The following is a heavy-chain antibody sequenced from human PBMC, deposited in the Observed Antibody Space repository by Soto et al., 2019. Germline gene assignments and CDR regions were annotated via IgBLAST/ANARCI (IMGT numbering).Heavy chain of an antibody. CDR2: VIPIFGTA. J-gene: IGHJ6*02. Sequence: ASVKVSCKASGGTFSSYAISWVRQAPGQGLEWMGGVIPIFGTANYAQKFQGRVTITADESTSTAYMELSSLRSEDTAVYYCARGPDIPKRMVRGPMFPYYYYGMDVWGQGTTVTVSS. CDR3: ARGPDIPKRMVRGPMFPYYYYGMDV. CDR1: GGTFSSYA. D-gene: IGHD3-10*01. V-gene: IGHV1-69*13.